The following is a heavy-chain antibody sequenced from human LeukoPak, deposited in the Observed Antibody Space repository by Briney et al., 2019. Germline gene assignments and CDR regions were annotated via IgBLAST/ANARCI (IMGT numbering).Heavy chain of an antibody. D-gene: IGHD6-19*01. CDR1: EFTFDDYV. CDR2: MSWTSGSI. Sequence: GRSPRLSCGVSEFTFDDYVIHWVRQGPGKGLEWVAAMSWTSGSIAYADSVKGRFNISRDNAQSSLYLQMNSLRAEDTAFYYCARSSGSYDGYYGMEVWGQGTTVIVSS. J-gene: IGHJ6*02. CDR3: ARSSGSYDGYYGMEV. V-gene: IGHV3-9*01.